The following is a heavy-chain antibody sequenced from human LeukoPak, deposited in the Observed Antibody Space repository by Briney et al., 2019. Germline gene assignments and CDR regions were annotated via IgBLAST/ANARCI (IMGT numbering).Heavy chain of an antibody. V-gene: IGHV5-51*01. CDR2: INPADSDT. J-gene: IGHJ4*02. D-gene: IGHD3-10*01. CDR1: GYSFTNYW. CDR3: ARQSRDGSKTRGYYFDY. Sequence: PQESLKISCQVSGYSFTNYWIGWVRQMPGKGLESMGIINPADSDTTYSPSFQGQVTISVDKSISTVYLQWSSLKAPDTAMYYCARQSRDGSKTRGYYFDYWGQGTLVTVSS.